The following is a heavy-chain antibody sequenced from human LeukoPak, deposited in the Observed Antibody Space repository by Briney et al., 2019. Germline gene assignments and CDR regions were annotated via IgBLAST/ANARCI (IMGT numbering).Heavy chain of an antibody. CDR3: AELGITMIGGV. Sequence: GGSLRLSCEASGISFGPNWMSWVRQAPGKGLEWVADIKKDGSEKYYVDSVKGRFTISRDNAKTSLYLQMNSLRAEDTAVYYCAELGITMIGGVWGKGTTVTISS. J-gene: IGHJ6*04. V-gene: IGHV3-7*01. D-gene: IGHD3-10*02. CDR1: GISFGPNW. CDR2: IKKDGSEK.